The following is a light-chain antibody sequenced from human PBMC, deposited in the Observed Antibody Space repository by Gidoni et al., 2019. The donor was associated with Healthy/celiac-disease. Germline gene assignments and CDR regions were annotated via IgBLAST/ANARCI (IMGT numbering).Light chain of an antibody. CDR2: DAA. CDR1: QDISNY. CDR3: QQYDNLSCS. Sequence: DIQMTQSPSSLSASVGDRVTITCQASQDISNYLNWYQQKPGKAPKLLIYDAANLETGVPSRFSGSGSGTDFTFTISSLQPEDIATYYCQQYDNLSCSVGQGTKLEIK. J-gene: IGKJ2*04. V-gene: IGKV1-33*01.